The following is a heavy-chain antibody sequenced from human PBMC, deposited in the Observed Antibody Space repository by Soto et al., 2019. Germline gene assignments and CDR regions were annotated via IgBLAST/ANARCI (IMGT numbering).Heavy chain of an antibody. D-gene: IGHD1-26*01. V-gene: IGHV4-38-2*01. CDR2: IYHSGRT. Sequence: KPSETLSLTYVVSGYSISSGYYWGWMRQPPGKVLEWIGSIYHSGRTYYNSSLKSRITMSVNTSQNQLSLKLSSVTAADTVVYYCLRGGAIREKDVSYFFDYWGQGALVTISS. CDR1: GYSISSGYY. J-gene: IGHJ4*02. CDR3: LRGGAIREKDVSYFFDY.